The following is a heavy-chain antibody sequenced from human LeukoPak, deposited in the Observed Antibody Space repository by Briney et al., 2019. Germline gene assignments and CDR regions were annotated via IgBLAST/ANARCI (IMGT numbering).Heavy chain of an antibody. Sequence: ASVKVSCKASGYTFTGYYMHWVQQVPGQGLEWMGWINPNSGGTNYAQKFQGRVTMSRDTSISTAYMELSRLRSDDTAVYYCARDAGSSGWYPDYWGQGTLVTVSS. CDR1: GYTFTGYY. D-gene: IGHD6-19*01. CDR2: INPNSGGT. J-gene: IGHJ4*02. CDR3: ARDAGSSGWYPDY. V-gene: IGHV1-2*02.